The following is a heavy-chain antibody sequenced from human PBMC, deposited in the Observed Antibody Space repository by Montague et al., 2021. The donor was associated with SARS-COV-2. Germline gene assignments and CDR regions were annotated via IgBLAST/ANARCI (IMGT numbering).Heavy chain of an antibody. V-gene: IGHV4-39*01. CDR2: IYYSGST. CDR3: ARLLLELPGDY. J-gene: IGHJ4*02. CDR1: GGSISGSNYY. Sequence: SETLSLTCTVYGGSISGSNYYWAWIRQPPGKGLEWIGSIYYSGSTYDNPTHKSRVSISVDTSKNQFSLKLNSVTAADTAVYYCARLLLELPGDYWGQGTLVTVSS. D-gene: IGHD1-7*01.